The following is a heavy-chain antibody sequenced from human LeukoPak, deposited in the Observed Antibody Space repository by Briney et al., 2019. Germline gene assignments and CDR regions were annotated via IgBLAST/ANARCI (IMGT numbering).Heavy chain of an antibody. D-gene: IGHD6-13*01. J-gene: IGHJ6*03. CDR2: MSFDGDSE. Sequence: GRSLRLSCAASGFTFSTYPMHWVRQAPGKGLEWVAVMSFDGDSEYYSDSVKGRFTISRDNSKNTLYLQMNSLRAEDTAVYYCAKDWSAAAGFYYYYMDVWGKGTTVTISS. V-gene: IGHV3-30-3*01. CDR1: GFTFSTYP. CDR3: AKDWSAAAGFYYYYMDV.